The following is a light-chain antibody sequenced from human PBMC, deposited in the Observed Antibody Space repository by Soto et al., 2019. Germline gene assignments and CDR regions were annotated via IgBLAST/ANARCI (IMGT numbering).Light chain of an antibody. CDR1: QSVSSSH. CDR3: QQYAGSPRT. J-gene: IGKJ1*01. V-gene: IGKV3-20*01. Sequence: IVLTQSPGTLSLSPGERATLSCRASQSVSSSHLAWYQQKPGQAPRLLISGASSRATGIPDRFTGSGSGTDFTLTINRVEPEDFAVYFCQQYAGSPRTFGQGTKVDIK. CDR2: GAS.